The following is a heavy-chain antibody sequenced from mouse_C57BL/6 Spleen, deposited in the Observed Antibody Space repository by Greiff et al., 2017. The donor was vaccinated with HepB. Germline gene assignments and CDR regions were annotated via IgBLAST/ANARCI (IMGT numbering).Heavy chain of an antibody. Sequence: QVQLQQPGAELVRPGSSVKLSCKASGYTFTSYWMDWVKQRPGQGLEWIGNIYPSDSETHYNQKFKDKATLTVDKSSSTAYMQLSSLTSEDSTVYYCARRGLGVFDYWGQGTTLTVSS. CDR3: ARRGLGVFDY. CDR1: GYTFTSYW. V-gene: IGHV1-61*01. J-gene: IGHJ2*01. D-gene: IGHD3-2*02. CDR2: IYPSDSET.